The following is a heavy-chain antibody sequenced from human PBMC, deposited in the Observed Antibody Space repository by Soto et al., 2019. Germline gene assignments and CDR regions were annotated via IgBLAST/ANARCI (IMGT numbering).Heavy chain of an antibody. D-gene: IGHD6-13*01. CDR2: IFYDGYT. J-gene: IGHJ4*02. CDR1: GDSISGSPYF. CDR3: ARLQAAVPHY. Sequence: QLQLQESGPGLVMPSETLSLTCTVSGDSISGSPYFWGWIRQPPGKRLEWIGSIFYDGYTLYTPSLRSRVTISVDTSKNQFSLKLPSVAAADTATYFCARLQAAVPHYWGQGTLVTVSS. V-gene: IGHV4-39*01.